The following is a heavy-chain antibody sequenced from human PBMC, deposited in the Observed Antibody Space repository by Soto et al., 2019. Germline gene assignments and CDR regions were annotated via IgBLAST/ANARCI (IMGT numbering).Heavy chain of an antibody. CDR2: IYYGGTT. CDR1: GASISTTNYY. Sequence: SETLSLTCTVSGASISTTNYYWGWVRQPPGKGLDWIGNIYYGGTTYYNPSLKSRVTISVDTSKNHFSLKVNSVTAADTAVYYCATFVVPPGRDTDFDFWGPGTLVTVSS. D-gene: IGHD2-15*01. J-gene: IGHJ4*02. V-gene: IGHV4-39*02. CDR3: ATFVVPPGRDTDFDF.